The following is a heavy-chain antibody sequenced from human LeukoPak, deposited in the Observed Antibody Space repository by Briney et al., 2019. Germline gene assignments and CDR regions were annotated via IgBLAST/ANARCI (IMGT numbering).Heavy chain of an antibody. V-gene: IGHV3-66*01. CDR1: GFTVSSNY. J-gene: IGHJ4*02. Sequence: GGSLRLSCAASGFTVSSNYMSWVRQAPGKGLEWVSVIYSGGSTYYADSVKGRFTISRDNSKNTLYLQMNSLRAEDTAVYYCARVGSAVAGFVDYWGQGTLVTVSS. CDR2: IYSGGST. CDR3: ARVGSAVAGFVDY. D-gene: IGHD6-19*01.